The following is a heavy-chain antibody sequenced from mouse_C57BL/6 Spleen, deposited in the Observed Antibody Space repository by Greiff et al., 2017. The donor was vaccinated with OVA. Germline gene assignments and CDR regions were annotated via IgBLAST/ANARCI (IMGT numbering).Heavy chain of an antibody. D-gene: IGHD3-1*01. CDR3: ARSGDSDEDY. J-gene: IGHJ4*01. V-gene: IGHV1-61*01. CDR2: IYPSDSET. Sequence: VQLQQSGAELVRPGSSVKLSCKASGYTFTSYWMDWVKQRPGQGLEWIGNIYPSDSETHYNQKFKDKATLTVDKSSSTAYMQLSSLTSEDSAVYYCARSGDSDEDYWGQGTSVTVSS. CDR1: GYTFTSYW.